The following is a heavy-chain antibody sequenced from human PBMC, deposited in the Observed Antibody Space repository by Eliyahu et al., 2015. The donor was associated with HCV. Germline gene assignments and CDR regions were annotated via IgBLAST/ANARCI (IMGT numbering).Heavy chain of an antibody. J-gene: IGHJ6*02. V-gene: IGHV3-23*01. D-gene: IGHD1-14*01. CDR1: GFTFSSSA. Sequence: EVQLLESGGGSVQPGGSLRLSCAASGFTFSSSAMTWVRQAPGKGLEWVSALSGSGGSTYYTDSVKGRFTISRDNPKNTLYLQMNGLRAEDTAVYYCAKRGTTNGRALDLWGQGTTVTVSS. CDR3: AKRGTTNGRALDL. CDR2: LSGSGGST.